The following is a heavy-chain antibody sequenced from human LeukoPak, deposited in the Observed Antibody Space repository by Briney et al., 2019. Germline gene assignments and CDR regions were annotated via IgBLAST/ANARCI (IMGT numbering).Heavy chain of an antibody. J-gene: IGHJ4*02. V-gene: IGHV4-59*01. CDR2: IYYSGST. D-gene: IGHD3-3*01. CDR1: GGSISSYC. CDR3: ARAVADFWSGQYYFDY. Sequence: SETLSLTCTVSGGSISSYCWSWIRQPPGKGLEWIGCIYYSGSTNYNPSLKSRVTISVDTSKNQFSLKQSSVTAADTAVFYCARAVADFWSGQYYFDYWGQGTLVTVSS.